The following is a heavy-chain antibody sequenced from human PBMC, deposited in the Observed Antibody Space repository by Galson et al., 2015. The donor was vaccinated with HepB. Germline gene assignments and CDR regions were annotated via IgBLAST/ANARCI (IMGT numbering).Heavy chain of an antibody. D-gene: IGHD1-14*01. CDR3: ARSPVYAFDV. CDR1: GYTFNMYS. CDR2: INTNTGNP. Sequence: SVKVSCKASGYTFNMYSINWVRQAPGQGPEWLGWINTNTGNPTYAKAFRGRFVFSLDTSVSTAYLQITSLRAEDTAVYYCARSPVYAFDVWGQGTMVTVSS. V-gene: IGHV7-4-1*02. J-gene: IGHJ3*01.